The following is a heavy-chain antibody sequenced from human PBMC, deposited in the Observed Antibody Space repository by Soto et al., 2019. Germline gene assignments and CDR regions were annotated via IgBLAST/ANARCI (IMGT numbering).Heavy chain of an antibody. D-gene: IGHD6-13*01. V-gene: IGHV5-10-1*01. J-gene: IGHJ6*02. CDR2: IDPSDSYT. CDR1: GYSFTSYW. Sequence: GESLKISCKGSGYSFTSYWISWVRQMPGKGLEWMGRIDPSDSYTNYSPYFQGHVTISADKSISTAYLQWSSLKASDTAMYYCARGEQQLVLYYYGMDVWGQGTTVTVSS. CDR3: ARGEQQLVLYYYGMDV.